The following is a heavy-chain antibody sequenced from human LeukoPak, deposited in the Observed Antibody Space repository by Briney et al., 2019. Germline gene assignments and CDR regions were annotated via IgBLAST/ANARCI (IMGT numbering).Heavy chain of an antibody. CDR1: GFTFDDYA. CDR3: ASRGYDSSGYYSEYFQH. D-gene: IGHD3-22*01. V-gene: IGHV3-9*01. CDR2: ISWNSGSI. J-gene: IGHJ1*01. Sequence: GRSLRLSCAASGFTFDDYAMHWVRQAPGKGLEWVSGISWNSGSIGYADSVKGRFTISRDNAKNSLYLQMNSLRAEDTAVYYCASRGYDSSGYYSEYFQHWGQGTLVTVSS.